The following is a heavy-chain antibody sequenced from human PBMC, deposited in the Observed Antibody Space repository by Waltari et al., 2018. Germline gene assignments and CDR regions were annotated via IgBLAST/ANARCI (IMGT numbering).Heavy chain of an antibody. J-gene: IGHJ3*02. V-gene: IGHV4-38-2*01. CDR2: IYHSGST. CDR3: ARVLYYYGSGSSNPLDI. D-gene: IGHD3-10*01. CDR1: GYSISSGYY. Sequence: QVQLQESGPGLVKPSETLSLTCAVSGYSISSGYYWGWIRQPPGKGLEWIGSIYHSGSTYYNPSLKSRVTISVDTSKNQFSLKLSSVTAADTAVYYCARVLYYYGSGSSNPLDIWGQGTMVTVSS.